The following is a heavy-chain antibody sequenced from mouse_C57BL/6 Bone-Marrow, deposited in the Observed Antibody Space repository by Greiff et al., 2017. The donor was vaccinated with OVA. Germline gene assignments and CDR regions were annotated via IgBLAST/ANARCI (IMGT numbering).Heavy chain of an antibody. J-gene: IGHJ3*01. CDR2: ISYDGSN. CDR3: RREGDGYYSWFAY. CDR1: GYSITSGYY. D-gene: IGHD2-3*01. Sequence: ESGPGLVKPSQSLSLTCSVTGYSITSGYYWNWIRQFPGNKLEWMGYISYDGSNNYNPSLKNRISITRDTSKNQFFLKLNSVTTEDTATYYCRREGDGYYSWFAYWGQGTLVTVSA. V-gene: IGHV3-6*01.